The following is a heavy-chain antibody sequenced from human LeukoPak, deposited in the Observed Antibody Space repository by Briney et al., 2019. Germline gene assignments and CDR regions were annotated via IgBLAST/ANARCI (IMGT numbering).Heavy chain of an antibody. J-gene: IGHJ4*02. V-gene: IGHV3-21*01. CDR1: GFAFNTYT. CDR2: ISSTGAYI. Sequence: KSGGSLRLSCAASGFAFNTYTMNWVRQIPGKGLEWASSISSTGAYIYHADSMDGRFTVSRDNARNLLYLHMNSLRAEDSAMYFCARVSSNPYSRGYYHFDYWGQGTLVTVSS. D-gene: IGHD6-25*01. CDR3: ARVSSNPYSRGYYHFDY.